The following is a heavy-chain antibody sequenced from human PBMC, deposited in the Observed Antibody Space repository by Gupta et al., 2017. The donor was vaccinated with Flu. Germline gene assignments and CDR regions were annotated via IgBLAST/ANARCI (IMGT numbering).Heavy chain of an antibody. CDR3: ARGGDCSSPSCYSDFYYYMDV. D-gene: IGHD2-2*01. V-gene: IGHV4-31*02. J-gene: IGHJ6*03. Sequence: NPSLKSRVTITLDTSKTQFSLKLSSVTAADTAVYYCARGGDCSSPSCYSDFYYYMDVWGQGTTVTASS.